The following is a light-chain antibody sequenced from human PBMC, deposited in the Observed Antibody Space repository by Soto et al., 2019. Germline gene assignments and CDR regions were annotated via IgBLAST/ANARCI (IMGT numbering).Light chain of an antibody. CDR1: QSVSGN. V-gene: IGKV3-15*01. J-gene: IGKJ1*01. Sequence: EIVMTQSPATLSVSPGERATLSCRASQSVSGNLAWYQQKPGQAPRLLIYGASTRATGIPARFSGSRSGTEITLTISSLQPEDFAVCYCQQYNNWPPGFGQGTKVEIK. CDR2: GAS. CDR3: QQYNNWPPG.